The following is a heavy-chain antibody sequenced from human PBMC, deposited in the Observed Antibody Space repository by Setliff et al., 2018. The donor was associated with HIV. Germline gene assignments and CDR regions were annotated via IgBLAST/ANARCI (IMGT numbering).Heavy chain of an antibody. V-gene: IGHV4-59*01. CDR1: GGSISSYY. Sequence: SETLSLPCTVSGGSISSYYWSWIRQPPGKGLEWIGYIYYSGSTNYNPSLKSRVTISVDTSKNQFSLKLSSVTAAATAVYYCARDLVGKNYVDYWGQGTLVTVSS. CDR2: IYYSGST. CDR3: ARDLVGKNYVDY. J-gene: IGHJ4*02. D-gene: IGHD3-16*01.